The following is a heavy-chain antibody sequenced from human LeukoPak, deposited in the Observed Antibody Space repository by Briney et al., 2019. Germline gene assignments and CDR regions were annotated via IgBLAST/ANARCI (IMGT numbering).Heavy chain of an antibody. CDR3: ARQKVTAFFDY. Sequence: GESLEISCKGSGYSFTSYWIGWVRQMPGKGLEWMGIIYPGDSDTRHSPSFQGQVTISADKSISTAYLQWSSLKASDTAMYYCARQKVTAFFDYWGQGTLVTVSS. V-gene: IGHV5-51*01. CDR2: IYPGDSDT. J-gene: IGHJ4*02. D-gene: IGHD2-21*02. CDR1: GYSFTSYW.